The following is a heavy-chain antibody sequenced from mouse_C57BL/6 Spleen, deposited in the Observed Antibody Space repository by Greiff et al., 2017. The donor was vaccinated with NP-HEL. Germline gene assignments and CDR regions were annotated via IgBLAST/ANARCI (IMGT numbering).Heavy chain of an antibody. CDR2: INPNNGGT. V-gene: IGHV1-26*01. D-gene: IGHD1-1*01. CDR3: ARGPLLGDY. CDR1: GYTFTDYY. Sequence: EVQLQQSGPELVKPGASVKISCKASGYTFTDYYMNWVKQSHGKSLEWIGDINPNNGGTSYNQKFKGKATLTVDKSSSTAYMELRSLTSEDSAVYYCARGPLLGDYWGQGTSVTVSS. J-gene: IGHJ4*01.